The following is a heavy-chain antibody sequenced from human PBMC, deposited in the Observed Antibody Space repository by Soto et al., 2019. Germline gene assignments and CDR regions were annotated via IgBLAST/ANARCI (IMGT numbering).Heavy chain of an antibody. CDR3: ARVRAYYYGSGSRTRQYYFDY. D-gene: IGHD3-10*01. V-gene: IGHV4-31*03. CDR2: IYYSGST. Sequence: SETLSLTYTVSGGSISSGGYYWSWIRQHPGKGLEWIGYIYYSGSTYYNPSLKSRVTISVDTSKNQFSLKLSSVTAADTAVYYCARVRAYYYGSGSRTRQYYFDYWGQGTLVTVSS. CDR1: GGSISSGGYY. J-gene: IGHJ4*02.